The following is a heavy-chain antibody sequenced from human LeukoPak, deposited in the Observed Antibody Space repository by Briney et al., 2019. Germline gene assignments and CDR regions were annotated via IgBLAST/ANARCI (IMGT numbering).Heavy chain of an antibody. J-gene: IGHJ5*02. Sequence: SETLSLTCTVSGYSISSGYYWGWIRQPPGKGLEWIGSIYHRGSTNNNPSLKSRVPISVDTSKNPLSLKLSSVTAADTAVYYCARVGVSSSWGGDWFDPWGQGTLVTVSS. D-gene: IGHD6-13*01. V-gene: IGHV4-38-2*02. CDR2: IYHRGST. CDR1: GYSISSGYY. CDR3: ARVGVSSSWGGDWFDP.